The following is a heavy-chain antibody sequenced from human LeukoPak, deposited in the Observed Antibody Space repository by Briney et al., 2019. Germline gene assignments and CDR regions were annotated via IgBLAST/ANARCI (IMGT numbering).Heavy chain of an antibody. D-gene: IGHD1-14*01. CDR1: GGSISSYY. CDR2: IYYSGST. CDR3: ARERATGAPYMDV. V-gene: IGHV4-59*01. Sequence: SETLSLTCTVSGGSISSYYWSWIRQPPGKGLEWIGYIYYSGSTNYNPSLKSRVTISVDTSKNQFSLKLSSVTAADTAVYYCARERATGAPYMDVWGKGTTVTVSS. J-gene: IGHJ6*03.